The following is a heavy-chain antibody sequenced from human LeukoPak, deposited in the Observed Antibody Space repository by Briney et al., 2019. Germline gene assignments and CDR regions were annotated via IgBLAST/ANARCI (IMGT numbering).Heavy chain of an antibody. Sequence: GGSMRLSCAASGFTFSSYAMHWVRQAPGKGLEWVEVISYDGSNKYYADSVKGRFTISRDNSKNTLYLQMNSLRAEDTAVYYCARGDGSGWSGDYWGQGTLVTVSS. CDR3: ARGDGSGWSGDY. J-gene: IGHJ4*02. V-gene: IGHV3-30-3*01. CDR1: GFTFSSYA. CDR2: ISYDGSNK. D-gene: IGHD6-19*01.